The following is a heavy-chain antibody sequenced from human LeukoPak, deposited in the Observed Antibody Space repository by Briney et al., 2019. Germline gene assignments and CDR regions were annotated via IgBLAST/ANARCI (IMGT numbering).Heavy chain of an antibody. CDR1: GGTFSSYA. V-gene: IGHV1-69*05. J-gene: IGHJ4*02. CDR2: IIPIFSTA. Sequence: GSSVKVSCKASGGTFSSYAISWVRQAPGQGREWMGGIIPIFSTANYAQKFQGRVTITTDESTSTAYMELSSLRSEDTAVYYCARARYYDILTGYYHFDYWGQGTLVTVSS. D-gene: IGHD3-9*01. CDR3: ARARYYDILTGYYHFDY.